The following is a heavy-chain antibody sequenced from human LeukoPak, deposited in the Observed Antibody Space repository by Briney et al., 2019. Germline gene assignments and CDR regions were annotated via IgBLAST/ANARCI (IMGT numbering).Heavy chain of an antibody. CDR2: INHSGST. Sequence: PSETLSLTCAVYGGSFSGYYWSWIRQPPGKGLEWIGEINHSGSTNYNPSLKSRVTISVDTSKNQFSLKLSSVTAADTAVYYCARGFGGWYSRYYYMDVWGKGTTVTVSS. CDR3: ARGFGGWYSRYYYMDV. V-gene: IGHV4-34*01. CDR1: GGSFSGYY. D-gene: IGHD6-19*01. J-gene: IGHJ6*03.